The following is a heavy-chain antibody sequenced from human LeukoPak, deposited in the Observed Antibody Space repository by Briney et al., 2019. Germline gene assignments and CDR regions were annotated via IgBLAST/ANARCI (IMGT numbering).Heavy chain of an antibody. J-gene: IGHJ6*03. D-gene: IGHD6-6*01. CDR1: GYTFTGYY. CDR2: INPNSGGT. Sequence: ASVKVSCKASGYTFTGYYMHWVRQAPGQGLEWMGWINPNSGGTNYAQKFQGRVTMTRDTSISTAYMEQSRLRSDDTAVYYCARGSSSGAYYYYYYMDVWGKGTTVTVSS. V-gene: IGHV1-2*02. CDR3: ARGSSSGAYYYYYYMDV.